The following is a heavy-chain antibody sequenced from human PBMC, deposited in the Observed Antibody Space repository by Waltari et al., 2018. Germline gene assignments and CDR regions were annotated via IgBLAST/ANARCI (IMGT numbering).Heavy chain of an antibody. CDR2: ISNDGSNK. J-gene: IGHJ6*02. D-gene: IGHD4-4*01. CDR3: ARDLRLHDYGMDV. V-gene: IGHV3-30-3*01. CDR1: GFTFSSYA. Sequence: QVQLVESGGGVVQPGRSLRLSCAASGFTFSSYAMHWVRPAPGKGMWWVAVISNDGSNKGYAASVKGRFTISRDNSKNPLYLQMNSLRAEDTAVYYCARDLRLHDYGMDVWGQGTTVTVSS.